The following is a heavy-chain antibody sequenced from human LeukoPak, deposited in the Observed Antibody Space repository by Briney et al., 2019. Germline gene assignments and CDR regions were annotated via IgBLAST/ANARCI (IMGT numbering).Heavy chain of an antibody. Sequence: ASVKVSCKASGGTFSSYAISWVRQAPGQGLEWMGWINPNSGGTNYAQKFQGRVTMTRDTSISTAYMELSRLRSDDTAVYYCAGDLGYCSSTSCPSDYYYGMDVWGQGTTVTVSS. V-gene: IGHV1-2*02. CDR2: INPNSGGT. J-gene: IGHJ6*02. D-gene: IGHD2-2*01. CDR1: GGTFSSYA. CDR3: AGDLGYCSSTSCPSDYYYGMDV.